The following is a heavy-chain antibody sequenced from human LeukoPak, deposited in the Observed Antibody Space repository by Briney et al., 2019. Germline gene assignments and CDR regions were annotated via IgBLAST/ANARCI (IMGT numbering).Heavy chain of an antibody. CDR2: ISRSGGDT. V-gene: IGHV3-23*01. CDR3: AKCSNTCYENAFYI. J-gene: IGHJ3*02. Sequence: GGSLRLSCAASGFTFSSDAMTWVRQAPGKGLEWVSAISRSGGDTEYADSVKGRFTISRDNSKNTLYLQMNSLRAEDTAVYYCAKCSNTCYENAFYIWGQGTMVTVSS. CDR1: GFTFSSDA. D-gene: IGHD2-2*01.